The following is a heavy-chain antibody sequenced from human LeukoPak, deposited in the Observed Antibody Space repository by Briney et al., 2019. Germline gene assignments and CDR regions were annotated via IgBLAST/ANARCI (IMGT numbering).Heavy chain of an antibody. V-gene: IGHV3-66*01. CDR3: AREDRWMGGFDY. CDR2: IYSADTT. D-gene: IGHD2-15*01. J-gene: IGHJ4*02. Sequence: GGSLRLSCAASGFTVSSDYMTWVRQVPGKGLEWVSIIYSADTTYYADSVGGRFTISRDNSKNTLYLQMNSLRAEDSAVYYCAREDRWMGGFDYWGQGTLVTVSS. CDR1: GFTVSSDY.